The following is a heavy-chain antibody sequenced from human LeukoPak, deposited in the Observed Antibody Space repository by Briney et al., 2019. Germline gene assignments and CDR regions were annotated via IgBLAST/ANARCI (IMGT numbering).Heavy chain of an antibody. J-gene: IGHJ6*03. CDR3: ARENGGSYFYMDV. CDR1: GFNFGIYG. V-gene: IGHV3-33*01. CDR2: MWDDGTNE. Sequence: GGSLRLSCTASGFNFGIYGMHWVRQAPGKGLEWVAVMWDDGTNENYVESVKGRFSISRDNGQRTLFLQMNSLRAEDTAVYYCARENGGSYFYMDVWGKGTTVTVSS. D-gene: IGHD1-1*01.